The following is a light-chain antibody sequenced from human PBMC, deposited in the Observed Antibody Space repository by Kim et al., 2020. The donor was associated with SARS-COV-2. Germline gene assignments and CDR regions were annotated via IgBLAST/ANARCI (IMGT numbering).Light chain of an antibody. CDR1: SASIASNY. V-gene: IGLV6-57*01. J-gene: IGLJ3*02. CDR2: EDN. CDR3: QSYDGSSWV. Sequence: RTVTISCTRSSASIASNYVQWYQQRPGSSPTTVIYEDNQRPSGVPDRFSGSIDSSSNSASLTISGLKTDDEAEYYCQSYDGSSWVFGGGTQLTVL.